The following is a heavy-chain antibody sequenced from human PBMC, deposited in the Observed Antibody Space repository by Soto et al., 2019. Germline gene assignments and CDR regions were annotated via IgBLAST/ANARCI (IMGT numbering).Heavy chain of an antibody. J-gene: IGHJ6*02. Sequence: WAAVKVSCKASGYTFTGYYMHWVRQAPGQGLEWMGWINPNSGGTNYAQKFQGWVTMTRDTSISTAYMELSRLRSDDTAVYYCARGYNWNFGNYYYGMDVWGQGTTVTVS. V-gene: IGHV1-2*04. D-gene: IGHD1-7*01. CDR2: INPNSGGT. CDR3: ARGYNWNFGNYYYGMDV. CDR1: GYTFTGYY.